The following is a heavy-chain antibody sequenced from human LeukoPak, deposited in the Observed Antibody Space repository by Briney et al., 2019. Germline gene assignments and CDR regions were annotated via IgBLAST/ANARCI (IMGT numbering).Heavy chain of an antibody. Sequence: SETLSLTCTVSGDSISSSHYYWGWIRQPPGKGLEWIGSIYYSGSTYYNPSLKSRVTISVDTSKNQFSLKLSSVTAADTAVYYCARPSGVVVPNYYMDVWGKGTTVTVSS. D-gene: IGHD2-2*01. J-gene: IGHJ6*03. CDR2: IYYSGST. V-gene: IGHV4-39*01. CDR3: ARPSGVVVPNYYMDV. CDR1: GDSISSSHYY.